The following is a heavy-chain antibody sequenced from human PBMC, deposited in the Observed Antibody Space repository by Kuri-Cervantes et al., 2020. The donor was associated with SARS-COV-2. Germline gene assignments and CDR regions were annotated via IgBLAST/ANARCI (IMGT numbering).Heavy chain of an antibody. D-gene: IGHD2-15*01. J-gene: IGHJ3*02. Sequence: GESLKISRKGSGYSFTSYWIGRVRQMPGKGLEWMGIIYPGDSDTRYSPSFQGQVTISADKSISTAYLQWSSLKASDTAMYDCARHYCSGGSCYLTDAFDIWGQGTMVTVSS. V-gene: IGHV5-51*01. CDR1: GYSFTSYW. CDR2: IYPGDSDT. CDR3: ARHYCSGGSCYLTDAFDI.